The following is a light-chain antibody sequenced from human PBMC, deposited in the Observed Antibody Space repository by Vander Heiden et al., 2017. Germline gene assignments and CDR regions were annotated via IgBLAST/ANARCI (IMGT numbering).Light chain of an antibody. CDR1: QSVSSY. CDR2: DAS. V-gene: IGKV3-11*01. J-gene: IGKJ1*01. Sequence: EIVFTQSPATLSLSPVDRATLSCRASQSVSSYLAWYQQKPGQAPRLLIYDASNRATGIPARFSGSGSGTDFTLTISSLEPEDFAVYYCQQRSNWLTWTFGQGTKVEIK. CDR3: QQRSNWLTWT.